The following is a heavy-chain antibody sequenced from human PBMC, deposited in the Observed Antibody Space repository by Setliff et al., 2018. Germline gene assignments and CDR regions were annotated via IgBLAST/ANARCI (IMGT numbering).Heavy chain of an antibody. CDR2: IYYGGGT. Sequence: SYTLSLTCDVSNFSISSGYYWGWVRQPPGKGLEWIATIYYGGGTYYNPSLKSRVTISLDMSKNQFSLRLNSLTAADTAVYFCARHRRPDYGDFISWYFDLWGRGTLVTVSS. D-gene: IGHD4-17*01. CDR1: NFSISSGYY. V-gene: IGHV4-38-2*01. J-gene: IGHJ2*01. CDR3: ARHRRPDYGDFISWYFDL.